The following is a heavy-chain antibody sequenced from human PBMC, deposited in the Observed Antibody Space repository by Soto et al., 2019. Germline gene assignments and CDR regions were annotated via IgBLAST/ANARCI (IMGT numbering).Heavy chain of an antibody. CDR1: GDSVSSNSPA. D-gene: IGHD2-8*01. CDR3: ARAIGPMLFDV. CDR2: TYYRSKWYN. J-gene: IGHJ3*01. V-gene: IGHV6-1*01. Sequence: QTLSLTCAISGDSVSSNSPAWNWIRQSPSRGLEWLGRTYYRSKWYNDYAVVVKSRLTITPDTSKNQFSLQLNSVTPEDTAVYYCARAIGPMLFDVWGQGTMV.